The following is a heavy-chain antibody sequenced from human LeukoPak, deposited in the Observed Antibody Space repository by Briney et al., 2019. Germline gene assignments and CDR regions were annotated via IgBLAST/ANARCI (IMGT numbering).Heavy chain of an antibody. CDR3: ARSLLYYYDTSGPES. V-gene: IGHV3-74*01. D-gene: IGHD3-22*01. CDR1: GFTFSNYW. J-gene: IGHJ4*02. CDR2: INPDGTST. Sequence: GGSLRLSCAAPGFTFSNYWMHWVRQAPGKGLAWVSRINPDGTSTSYADSVKGRFTISRDNAKNTLYLQMNSLRAEDTAVYYCARSLLYYYDTSGPESWGQGSLVTVSS.